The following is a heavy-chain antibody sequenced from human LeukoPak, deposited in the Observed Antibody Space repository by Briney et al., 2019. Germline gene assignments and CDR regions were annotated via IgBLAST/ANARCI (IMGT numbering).Heavy chain of an antibody. CDR1: GDSISSGDYS. Sequence: SSQTLSLTCAVSGDSISSGDYSWGWFRQPSGKGLQRIVYIFHSGSSYYHPSLKSRVTISVDKSKTQFSLRLTSVTAADTAVYYCARELWFVNAPGSWFDPWGQGTLVTVSS. D-gene: IGHD3-10*01. CDR3: ARELWFVNAPGSWFDP. CDR2: IFHSGSS. V-gene: IGHV4-30-2*01. J-gene: IGHJ5*02.